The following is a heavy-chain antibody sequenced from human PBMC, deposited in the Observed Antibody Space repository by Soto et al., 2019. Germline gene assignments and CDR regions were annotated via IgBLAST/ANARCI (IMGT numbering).Heavy chain of an antibody. CDR1: GYSFTSYW. Sequence: LGESLKISCKGSGYSFTSYWIGWVRQMPGKGLEWMGIIYPGDSDTRYSPSFQGQVTISDDKSISTAYLQWSSLKASDTAMYYCARQGSSSPLGMDVWGHGTTVTVSS. CDR3: ARQGSSSPLGMDV. CDR2: IYPGDSDT. D-gene: IGHD6-13*01. V-gene: IGHV5-51*01. J-gene: IGHJ6*02.